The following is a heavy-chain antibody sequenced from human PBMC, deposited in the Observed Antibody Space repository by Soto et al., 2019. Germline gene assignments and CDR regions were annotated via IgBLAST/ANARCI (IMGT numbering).Heavy chain of an antibody. CDR3: ARGQPPAY. V-gene: IGHV4-34*01. J-gene: IGHJ4*02. CDR1: GGSFSGYY. Sequence: SETLSLTCAVYGGSFSGYYWSWIRQPPGKGLEWIGEISHSGSTNYSPSLKSRVTVSVDTSKNQFSLKLSSVTAADTALYYCARGQPPAYWGQGALVTVSS. CDR2: ISHSGST.